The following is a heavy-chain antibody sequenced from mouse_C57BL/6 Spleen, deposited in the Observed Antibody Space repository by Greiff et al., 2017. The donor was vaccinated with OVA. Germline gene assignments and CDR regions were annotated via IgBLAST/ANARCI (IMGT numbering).Heavy chain of an antibody. Sequence: VQLQQPGAELVKPGASVKLSCKASGYTFTSYWMHWVKQRPGQGLEWIGMIHPNSGSTNYNEKFKSKATLTVDKSSSTAYMQLSSLTSEDSAVYYCARWMDGSSYGAYWGQGTLVTVSA. D-gene: IGHD1-1*01. CDR3: ARWMDGSSYGAY. CDR1: GYTFTSYW. V-gene: IGHV1-64*01. J-gene: IGHJ3*01. CDR2: IHPNSGST.